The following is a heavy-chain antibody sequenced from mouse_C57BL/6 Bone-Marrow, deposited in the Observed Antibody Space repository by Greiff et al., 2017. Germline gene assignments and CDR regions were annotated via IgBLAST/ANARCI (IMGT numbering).Heavy chain of an antibody. J-gene: IGHJ2*01. CDR3: SSLDGNYFDF. D-gene: IGHD2-1*01. CDR1: GFNIKDAY. Sequence: VQLQQSGAELVRPGASVKLSCTASGFNIKDAYIHWVKQRPEQGLEWIGWIDPEIGDTEYASKFQGKATITSDTSSNTAYLQLSSLTSEDTAVNYCSSLDGNYFDFWGQGTPLTVAS. V-gene: IGHV14-4*01. CDR2: IDPEIGDT.